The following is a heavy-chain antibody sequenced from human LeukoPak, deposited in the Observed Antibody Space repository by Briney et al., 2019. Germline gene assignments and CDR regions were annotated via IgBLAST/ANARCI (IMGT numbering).Heavy chain of an antibody. J-gene: IGHJ4*02. CDR3: VSFYETY. V-gene: IGHV3-74*01. D-gene: IGHD2-2*01. CDR2: INGDGSWT. Sequence: GGSLRLSCAASGNYWMHWVRQAPGKGLVWVSHINGDGSWTTYADSMKGRFTISKDNAKNTVYLQMNNLRAEDTAVYYCVSFYETYWGRGTLVTVSS. CDR1: GNYW.